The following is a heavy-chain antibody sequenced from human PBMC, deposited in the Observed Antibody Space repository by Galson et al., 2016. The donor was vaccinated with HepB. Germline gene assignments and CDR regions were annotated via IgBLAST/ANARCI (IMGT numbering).Heavy chain of an antibody. CDR3: ARGGKRHCSDGRCTREGGWFDP. V-gene: IGHV1-8*01. CDR2: MNPNTGNT. D-gene: IGHD2-15*01. J-gene: IGHJ5*02. Sequence: SVKVSCKASGYTLSSYDIIWVRQATGQGLEWMGWMNPNTGNTGYAQRFQGRVTMTGNTSINTAYLDLSSLTSEDTALYDCARGGKRHCSDGRCTREGGWFDPWGQGTLVTVSS. CDR1: GYTLSSYD.